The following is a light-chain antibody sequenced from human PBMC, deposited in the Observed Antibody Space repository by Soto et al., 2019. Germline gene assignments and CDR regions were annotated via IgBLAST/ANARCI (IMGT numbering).Light chain of an antibody. CDR2: GEY. Sequence: SVLTQYPGTLSLSRGERATRCCRATQSRTNNFLAGYQQKPGHDRSVLIYGEYTRATGIPDRFRASGSGTDFTLTISRLEPEDFAVYHCQQYGTLPLTFGGGTQVDIK. CDR1: QSRTNNF. V-gene: IGKV3-20*01. J-gene: IGKJ4*01. CDR3: QQYGTLPLT.